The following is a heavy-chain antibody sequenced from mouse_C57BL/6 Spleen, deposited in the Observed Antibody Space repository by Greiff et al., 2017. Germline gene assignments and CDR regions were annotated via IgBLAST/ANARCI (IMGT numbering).Heavy chain of an antibody. Sequence: EVQLVESGEGLVKPGGPLKLSCAASGFTFSSYAMSWVRQTPEKRLEWVAYISSGGDYIYYADTVKGRFTISRDNARNTLYLQMSSLKSEDTAMYYCTSGDYGSSYYYAMDYWGQGTSVTVSS. CDR3: TSGDYGSSYYYAMDY. CDR1: GFTFSSYA. D-gene: IGHD1-1*01. J-gene: IGHJ4*01. V-gene: IGHV5-9-1*02. CDR2: ISSGGDYI.